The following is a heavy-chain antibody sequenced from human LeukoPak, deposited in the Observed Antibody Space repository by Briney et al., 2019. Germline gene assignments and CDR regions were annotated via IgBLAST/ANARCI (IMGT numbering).Heavy chain of an antibody. V-gene: IGHV4-38-2*02. CDR1: GYSISSGYY. D-gene: IGHD3-22*01. J-gene: IGHJ4*02. CDR2: IYHSGST. Sequence: SETLSLTCTVSGYSISSGYYWGWIRQPPGKGLEWIGSIYHSGSTYYNPSLKSRVTISVDTSKNQFSLKLSSVTAADTAVYYCARLGYYDSSGPDDYWGQGTLVTVSS. CDR3: ARLGYYDSSGPDDY.